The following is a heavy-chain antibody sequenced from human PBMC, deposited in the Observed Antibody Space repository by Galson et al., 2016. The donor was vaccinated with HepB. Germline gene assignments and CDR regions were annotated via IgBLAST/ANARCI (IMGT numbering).Heavy chain of an antibody. J-gene: IGHJ4*02. CDR1: GFTISYYA. CDR3: ASLVVAALMVDY. D-gene: IGHD2-15*01. Sequence: SLRLSCAASGFTISYYAMHWVRQAPGKGLEYVSAITSNGGSTYYADSVKGRFTISRDNSKNTLYLQMSSLRSEDTAVYYCASLVVAALMVDYWGQGTLVTVSS. CDR2: ITSNGGST. V-gene: IGHV3-64D*06.